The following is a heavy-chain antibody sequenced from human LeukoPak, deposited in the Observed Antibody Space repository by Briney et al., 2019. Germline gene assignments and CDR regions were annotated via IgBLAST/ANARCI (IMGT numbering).Heavy chain of an antibody. CDR2: INHSGST. CDR1: GGSFSGYY. Sequence: SETLSLTCAVYGGSFSGYYWSWIRQPPGKGLEWIGEINHSGSTNYNPSLKSRVTISVDTSKNQFSLELSSVTAADTAVYYCARDRTYSVWGSYHLFDYWGQGTLVTVSS. D-gene: IGHD3-16*02. CDR3: ARDRTYSVWGSYHLFDY. J-gene: IGHJ4*02. V-gene: IGHV4-34*01.